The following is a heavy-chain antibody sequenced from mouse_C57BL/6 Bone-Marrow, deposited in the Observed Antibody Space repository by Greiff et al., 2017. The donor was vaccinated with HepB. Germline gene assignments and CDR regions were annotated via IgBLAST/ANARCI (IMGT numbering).Heavy chain of an antibody. Sequence: EVKLVESGGGLVQPGESLKLSCESNEYEFPSHDMSWVRKTPEKRLELVAAINSDGGSTYYPDTMERRFIISEDNTRKTLYLQMSSLRSEDTALYYCAGEKGFSYLDYWGQGTTLTVSS. CDR1: EYEFPSHD. V-gene: IGHV5-2*01. CDR2: INSDGGST. CDR3: AGEKGFSYLDY. J-gene: IGHJ2*01.